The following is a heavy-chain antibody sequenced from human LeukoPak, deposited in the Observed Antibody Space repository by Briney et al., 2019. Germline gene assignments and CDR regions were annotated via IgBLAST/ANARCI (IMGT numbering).Heavy chain of an antibody. CDR1: GVSISNYY. J-gene: IGHJ4*02. CDR2: ISVTGGST. D-gene: IGHD1-26*01. Sequence: ETLSLTCTVSGVSISNYYWSWIRQPPGKGLEWVSAISVTGGSTYYADSVKGRFAISRDNSKNTLYLQINSLSADDTAVYYCAKGGNSGTYQFDYWGQGSLVTVSS. V-gene: IGHV3-23*01. CDR3: AKGGNSGTYQFDY.